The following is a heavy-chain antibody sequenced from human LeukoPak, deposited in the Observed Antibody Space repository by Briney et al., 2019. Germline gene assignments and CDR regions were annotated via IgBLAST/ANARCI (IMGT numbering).Heavy chain of an antibody. J-gene: IGHJ4*02. CDR2: ISWNSGNI. CDR3: ANLHGDYRDY. Sequence: GGSLRLSCAASGFTFSSYSMNWVRQAPGKGLEWVSGISWNSGNIGYADSVKGRFTISRDNAKDSLYLQMNNLRPEDTALYYCANLHGDYRDYWGQGTLVTVSS. CDR1: GFTFSSYS. D-gene: IGHD4-17*01. V-gene: IGHV3-9*01.